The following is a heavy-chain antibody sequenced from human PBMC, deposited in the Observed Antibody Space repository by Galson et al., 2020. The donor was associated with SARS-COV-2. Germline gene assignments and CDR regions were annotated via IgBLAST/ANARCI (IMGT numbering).Heavy chain of an antibody. CDR3: AGRVAAGGGMDV. D-gene: IGHD6-13*01. V-gene: IGHV3-21*01. CDR2: ISSSSGYI. CDR1: GLTFKNNT. J-gene: IGHJ6*02. Sequence: GGSLRLSCAASGLTFKNNTMTWVRQGPGKGLEWVSSISSSSGYIHYADSVKGRFTISRDNANKSLFLQMNSLRAEDTAIYYCAGRVAAGGGMDVWGQGTTVTVSS.